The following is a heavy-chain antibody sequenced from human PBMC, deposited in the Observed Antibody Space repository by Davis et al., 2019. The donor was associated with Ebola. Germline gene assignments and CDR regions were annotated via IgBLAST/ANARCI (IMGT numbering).Heavy chain of an antibody. Sequence: MPSETLSLTCAVYGGSFSGYYWSWIRQPPGKGLEWIGSIYYSGSTYYNPSLKSRVTISVDTSKNQFSLKLSSVTAADTAVYYCARRSGSFAFDYWGQGTLVTVSS. V-gene: IGHV4-34*01. J-gene: IGHJ4*02. CDR3: ARRSGSFAFDY. CDR1: GGSFSGYY. D-gene: IGHD1-26*01. CDR2: IYYSGST.